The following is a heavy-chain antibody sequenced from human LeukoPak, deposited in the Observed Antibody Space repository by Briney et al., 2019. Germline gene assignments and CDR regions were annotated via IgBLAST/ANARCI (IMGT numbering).Heavy chain of an antibody. J-gene: IGHJ3*02. CDR2: ISSSGSTI. V-gene: IGHV3-48*04. D-gene: IGHD6-19*01. CDR3: ARDYSSGRGDAFDI. CDR1: GFAFGSYS. Sequence: GGSLRLSCAASGFAFGSYSMNWVRQAPGKGLEWVSYISSSGSTIYYADSVKGRFTISRDNAKNSLYLQMNSLRAEDTAVYYCARDYSSGRGDAFDIWGQGTMVTVSS.